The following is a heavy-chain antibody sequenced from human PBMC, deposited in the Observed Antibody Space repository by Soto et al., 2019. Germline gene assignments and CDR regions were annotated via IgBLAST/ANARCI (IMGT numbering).Heavy chain of an antibody. J-gene: IGHJ6*03. Sequence: PGESLKISCKGSGYSFTSYWIGWERQMPGKGLEWMGIIYPGDSDTRYSPSFQGQVTISADKSISTAYLQWSSLKASDTAMYYCARTIIAAAGYYYYYMDVWGKGTTVTVSS. CDR2: IYPGDSDT. CDR3: ARTIIAAAGYYYYYMDV. D-gene: IGHD6-13*01. CDR1: GYSFTSYW. V-gene: IGHV5-51*01.